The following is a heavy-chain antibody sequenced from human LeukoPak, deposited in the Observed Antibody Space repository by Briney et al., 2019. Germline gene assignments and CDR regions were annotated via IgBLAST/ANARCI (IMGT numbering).Heavy chain of an antibody. CDR2: IKQDGSEK. J-gene: IGHJ5*02. CDR3: ARHYYGSGSSPWFDP. Sequence: GRSLRLSCAASGFTFNRYWMSWVRQAPGKGLEWVANIKQDGSEKSYVDSVRGRFIISRDNAKNSLYLQMNSLRAEDTAVYYCARHYYGSGSSPWFDPWGQGTLVTVSS. V-gene: IGHV3-7*03. CDR1: GFTFNRYW. D-gene: IGHD3-10*01.